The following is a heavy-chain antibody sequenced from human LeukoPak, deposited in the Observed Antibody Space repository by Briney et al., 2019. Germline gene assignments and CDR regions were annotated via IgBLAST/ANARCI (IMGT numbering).Heavy chain of an antibody. D-gene: IGHD4-11*01. J-gene: IGHJ6*02. Sequence: GRSLRLSCAASGFTFDDYAMHWVRQAPGKGLEWVSGISWISGSIGYADSVKGRFTVSRDNAKNSLYLQMNSLRAEDTALYYCAKLDSSDYDYIAYGMDVWGQGTTVTVSS. V-gene: IGHV3-9*01. CDR3: AKLDSSDYDYIAYGMDV. CDR1: GFTFDDYA. CDR2: ISWISGSI.